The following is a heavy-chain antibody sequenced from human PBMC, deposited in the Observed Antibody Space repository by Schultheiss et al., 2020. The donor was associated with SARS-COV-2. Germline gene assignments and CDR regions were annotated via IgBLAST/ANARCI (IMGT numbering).Heavy chain of an antibody. CDR3: TTDPLVVPAANPFDY. V-gene: IGHV3-30*03. CDR2: ISYDGSNK. D-gene: IGHD2-2*01. Sequence: GGSLRLSCEASGFTFSSYGMHWVRQAPGKGLEWVAVISYDGSNKYYADSVKGRFTISRDNSKNTLYLQMNSLKTEDTAVYYCTTDPLVVPAANPFDYWGQGTLVTVSS. CDR1: GFTFSSYG. J-gene: IGHJ4*02.